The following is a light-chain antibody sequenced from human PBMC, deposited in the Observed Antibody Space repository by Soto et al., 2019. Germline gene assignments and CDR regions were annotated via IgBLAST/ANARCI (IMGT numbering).Light chain of an antibody. CDR2: HAF. J-gene: IGKJ1*01. V-gene: IGKV3-11*01. CDR3: QHRSNWPQT. Sequence: EIVLTQSPATLSLSPGERATLSCRASQSVSDSLAWFQHKPGQAPRLLIFHAFSRAAGTPARFSGSGPGTDFSLTISSLEPEDFAVYYCQHRSNWPQTFGQGTRVEFK. CDR1: QSVSDS.